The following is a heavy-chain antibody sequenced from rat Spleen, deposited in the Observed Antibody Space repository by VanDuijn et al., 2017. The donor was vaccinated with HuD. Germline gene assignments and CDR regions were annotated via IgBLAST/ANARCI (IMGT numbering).Heavy chain of an antibody. V-gene: IGHV5-31*01. CDR1: GFTFNNYW. CDR2: ITNTGGST. D-gene: IGHD4-3*01. J-gene: IGHJ2*01. CDR3: ARRGYNSGTFDY. Sequence: EVQLVESGGGLVQPGRSLKLSCVASGFTFNNYWMTWIRQAPGKGLEWVASITNTGGSTYYRDSVKGRFTISRDNAKSTLYLQMDSLRSEDTATYYCARRGYNSGTFDYWGQGVMVTVSS.